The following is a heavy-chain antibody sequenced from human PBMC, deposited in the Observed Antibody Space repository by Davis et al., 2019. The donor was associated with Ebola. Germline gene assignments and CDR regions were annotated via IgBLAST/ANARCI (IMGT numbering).Heavy chain of an antibody. CDR2: IRSKANSYAT. CDR3: AKEAVGGSGSYYVGSLPFI. V-gene: IGHV3-73*01. Sequence: PGGSLRLSCAASGFTFSGSAMHWVRQASGKGLEWVGCIRSKANSYATAYAASVKGRFTISRDNSKNTLYLQMNSLKAEDTAVYYCAKEAVGGSGSYYVGSLPFIWGQGTLVTVSS. CDR1: GFTFSGSA. J-gene: IGHJ4*02. D-gene: IGHD3-10*01.